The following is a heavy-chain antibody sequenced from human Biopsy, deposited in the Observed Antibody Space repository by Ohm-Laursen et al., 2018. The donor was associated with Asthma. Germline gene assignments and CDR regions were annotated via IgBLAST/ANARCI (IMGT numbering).Heavy chain of an antibody. CDR3: VRDGTDDAFDI. CDR1: GFTVTTNS. J-gene: IGHJ3*02. Sequence: SLRLSCTASGFTVTTNSISWVRQAPGKGLEWVSVTYSGGSTYYADSVKGRFTISRDNSKNTLYLQMNSLREEDTAVYYCVRDGTDDAFDIWGQGTVVSVSS. V-gene: IGHV3-66*01. CDR2: TYSGGST. D-gene: IGHD1-1*01.